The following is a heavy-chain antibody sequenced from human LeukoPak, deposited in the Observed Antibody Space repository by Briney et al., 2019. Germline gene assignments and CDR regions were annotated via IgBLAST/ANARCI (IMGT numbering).Heavy chain of an antibody. CDR1: GFTFSSYE. Sequence: GSLRLSCAASGFTFSSYEMNWVRQAPGKGLEWVSYISSSGSTIYYADSVKGRFTISRDNSKNTLYLQMNSLRAEDTAVYYCAKLAYCGGDCYADAFDIWGQGTMVTVSS. J-gene: IGHJ3*02. V-gene: IGHV3-48*03. CDR3: AKLAYCGGDCYADAFDI. CDR2: ISSSGSTI. D-gene: IGHD2-21*02.